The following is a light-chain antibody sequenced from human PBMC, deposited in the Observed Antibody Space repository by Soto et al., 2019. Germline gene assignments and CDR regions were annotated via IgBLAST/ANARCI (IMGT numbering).Light chain of an antibody. CDR1: SSDVGGYNY. CDR2: DVS. Sequence: QSALTQPASVSGSPGQSITISCTGTSSDVGGYNYVSWYQQHPGKAPKLMIYDVSNRPSGVSNRFSGSKSGNTASLTISGLQAEDEADHYCSSYTSSSISFGGGTKLTVL. V-gene: IGLV2-14*01. J-gene: IGLJ2*01. CDR3: SSYTSSSIS.